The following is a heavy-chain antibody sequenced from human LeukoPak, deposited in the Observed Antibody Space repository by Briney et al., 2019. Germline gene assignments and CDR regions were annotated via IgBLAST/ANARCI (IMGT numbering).Heavy chain of an antibody. D-gene: IGHD3-10*01. J-gene: IGHJ4*02. Sequence: GESLTLSCAASGFTFSSYSMSWVRQAPGKGLEWVSAISSSGGSTSYADSVKGRFTISRDNSKNALYLQMNSLRAEDTAVYYCAIRGGAHTDDWGQGTLVTVS. CDR2: ISSSGGST. CDR3: AIRGGAHTDD. V-gene: IGHV3-23*01. CDR1: GFTFSSYS.